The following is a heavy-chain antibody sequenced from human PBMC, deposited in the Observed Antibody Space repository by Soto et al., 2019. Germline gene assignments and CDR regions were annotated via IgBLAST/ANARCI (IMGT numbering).Heavy chain of an antibody. CDR1: GGSISSSSYY. CDR3: ASTYGSGIYWYFDL. Sequence: LSLTCTVSGGSISSSSYYWGWIRQPPGKGLEWIGSIYYSGSTYYNPSLKSRVTISVDTSKNQFSLKLSSVTAADTAVYYCASTYGSGIYWYFDLWGRGTLVTVSS. J-gene: IGHJ2*01. CDR2: IYYSGST. D-gene: IGHD3-10*01. V-gene: IGHV4-39*01.